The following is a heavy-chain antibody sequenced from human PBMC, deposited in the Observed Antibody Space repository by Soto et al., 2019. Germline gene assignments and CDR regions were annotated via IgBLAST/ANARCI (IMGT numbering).Heavy chain of an antibody. CDR3: TRDSVVGATKGHYYYGMDV. D-gene: IGHD1-26*01. CDR1: GFTFSSYG. Sequence: GGSLRLSCAASGFTFSSYGMHWVRQAPGKGLEWVAVIWYDGSNKYYADSVKGRFTISRDNSKNTLYLQMNSLRAEDTAVYYCTRDSVVGATKGHYYYGMDVWGQGTTVTVSS. V-gene: IGHV3-33*01. CDR2: IWYDGSNK. J-gene: IGHJ6*02.